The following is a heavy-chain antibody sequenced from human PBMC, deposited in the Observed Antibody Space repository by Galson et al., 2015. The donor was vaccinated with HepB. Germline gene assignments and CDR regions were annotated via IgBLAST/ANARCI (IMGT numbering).Heavy chain of an antibody. CDR3: ARERGVLLGFGESPFDP. V-gene: IGHV3-30-3*01. J-gene: IGHJ5*02. CDR2: ISYDGSNK. Sequence: LRLSCPASGFTFRSHAMHCVRQPPGKRLEWVAVISYDGSNKYYADPVKGRFTISRDNSKNTLYLQMNSLRAEDTAVYYCARERGVLLGFGESPFDPWGQGTLVTVSS. D-gene: IGHD3-10*01. CDR1: GFTFRSHA.